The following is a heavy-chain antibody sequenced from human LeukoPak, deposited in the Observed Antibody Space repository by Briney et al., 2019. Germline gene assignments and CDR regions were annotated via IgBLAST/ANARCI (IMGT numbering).Heavy chain of an antibody. J-gene: IGHJ4*02. CDR2: IRYDGSNK. V-gene: IGHV3-30*02. CDR3: AKDRYYDSSGLDY. Sequence: PGGSLRLSCAASGFTFSSYGMHWVRQAPGKGLEWVAFIRYDGSNKYYADSVKGRFTISRDNSKNTLYLQMNSLRAEDTAVYYCAKDRYYDSSGLDYWGQGTLVTVSS. CDR1: GFTFSSYG. D-gene: IGHD3-22*01.